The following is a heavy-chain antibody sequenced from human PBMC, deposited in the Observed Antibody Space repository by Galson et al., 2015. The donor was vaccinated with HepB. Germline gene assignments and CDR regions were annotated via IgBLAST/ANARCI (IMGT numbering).Heavy chain of an antibody. V-gene: IGHV7-4-1*02. CDR3: ARDSPNSSSWYVAYYYYGMDV. CDR1: GYTFTSYA. CDR2: INTNTGNP. Sequence: SVKVSCKASGYTFTSYAMNWVRQAPGQGLEWMGWINTNTGNPTYAQGFTGRFVFSLDTSVSTAYLQISSLKAEDTAVYYCARDSPNSSSWYVAYYYYGMDVWGQGTTVTVSS. J-gene: IGHJ6*02. D-gene: IGHD6-13*01.